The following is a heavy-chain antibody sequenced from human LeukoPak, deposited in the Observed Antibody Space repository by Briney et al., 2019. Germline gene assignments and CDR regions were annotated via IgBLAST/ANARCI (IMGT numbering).Heavy chain of an antibody. CDR1: GFSFINYW. V-gene: IGHV3-7*01. Sequence: GGSPRLSCAASGFSFINYWMCWVRQAPGGGLERVANIKQDGSEKLYLDSLKGRFTISRDNAKNSLYLQMNSLRAEDTAVYYCARIGGSVDIGWFFDYWGQGTLVTVSS. J-gene: IGHJ4*02. D-gene: IGHD6-19*01. CDR3: ARIGGSVDIGWFFDY. CDR2: IKQDGSEK.